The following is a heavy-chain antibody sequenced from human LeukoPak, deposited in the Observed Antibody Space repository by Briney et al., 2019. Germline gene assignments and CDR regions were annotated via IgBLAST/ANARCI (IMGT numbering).Heavy chain of an antibody. CDR2: IYYSGST. CDR3: ARGGRWLQFYY. J-gene: IGHJ4*02. CDR1: GGSISSYY. V-gene: IGHV4-59*01. Sequence: SETLSLTCTVPGGSISSYYWSWIRQPPGKGLEWIGYIYYSGSTNYNPSLKSRVTISVDTSKNQFSLKLSSVTAADTAVYYCARGGRWLQFYYWGQGTLVTVSS. D-gene: IGHD1-26*01.